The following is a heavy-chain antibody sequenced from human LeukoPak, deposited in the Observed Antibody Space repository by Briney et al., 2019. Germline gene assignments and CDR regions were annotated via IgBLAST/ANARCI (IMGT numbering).Heavy chain of an antibody. CDR1: GFTFSNYA. Sequence: GGSLRLSCVASGFTFSNYAMNWVRQAPGKGLEWISYIRSSGSTTLYADSVEGRFTISRDNSKNTLYLQMNSLRAEDTAVYYCANESGYSSGWYECWGQGTLVTVSS. V-gene: IGHV3-23*01. CDR3: ANESGYSSGWYEC. D-gene: IGHD6-19*01. CDR2: IRSSGSTT. J-gene: IGHJ5*01.